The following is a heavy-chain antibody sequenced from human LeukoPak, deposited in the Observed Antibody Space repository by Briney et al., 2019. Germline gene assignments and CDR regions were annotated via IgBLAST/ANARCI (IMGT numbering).Heavy chain of an antibody. D-gene: IGHD2-2*01. J-gene: IGHJ4*02. CDR3: AKAPDIVVVPARFDY. CDR2: ISGSGGST. CDR1: GFTFSSCA. V-gene: IGHV3-23*01. Sequence: GGSLRLSCAASGFTFSSCAMSWVRQAPGKGLEWVSAISGSGGSTYYADSVKGRFTISRDNSKNTLYLQMNSLRAEDTAVYYCAKAPDIVVVPARFDYWGQGTLVTVSS.